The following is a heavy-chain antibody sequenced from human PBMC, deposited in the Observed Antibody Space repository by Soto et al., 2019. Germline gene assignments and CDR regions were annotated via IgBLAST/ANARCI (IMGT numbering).Heavy chain of an antibody. CDR1: GGSINSGGYY. CDR3: ARAQTIFGIITVFDY. J-gene: IGHJ4*02. D-gene: IGHD3-3*01. V-gene: IGHV4-31*03. CDR2: IYYSGST. Sequence: SETLSLTCTVSGGSINSGGYYWSWIRQHPGKGLEWIGYIYYSGSTYYNPSLKSRVTISIDTSKNQFSLKLSSVTAADAAVYYCARAQTIFGIITVFDYWGQGTLVTVSS.